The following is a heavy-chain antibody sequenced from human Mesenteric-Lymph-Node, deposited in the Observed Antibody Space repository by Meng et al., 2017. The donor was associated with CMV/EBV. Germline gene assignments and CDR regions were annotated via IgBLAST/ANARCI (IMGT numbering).Heavy chain of an antibody. J-gene: IGHJ4*02. D-gene: IGHD3-22*01. Sequence: SETLSLTCNVSGDSISGYYGRWVRQSPGKGLQWIGDIYYGATTNYSPSLKSRVTISVDTSNNQFSLKLSSVTAADTAVYYCARVGDIYDSSGYYYDCWGQGTLVTVSS. CDR3: ARVGDIYDSSGYYYDC. CDR2: IYYGATT. CDR1: GDSISGYY. V-gene: IGHV4-59*01.